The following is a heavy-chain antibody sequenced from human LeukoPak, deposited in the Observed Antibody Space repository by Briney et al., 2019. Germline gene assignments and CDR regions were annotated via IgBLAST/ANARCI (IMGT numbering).Heavy chain of an antibody. J-gene: IGHJ3*02. CDR3: ARGGVLLKAFDI. D-gene: IGHD3-10*01. Sequence: SETLSLTCTVSGASISSYYWSWIRQPPGKGLEWLGYIYYSGSTNYNPSLKSRVTISVDTSKNQISLKLSSVTAADTAVYYCARGGVLLKAFDIWGQGTMVTVCS. CDR2: IYYSGST. V-gene: IGHV4-59*01. CDR1: GASISSYY.